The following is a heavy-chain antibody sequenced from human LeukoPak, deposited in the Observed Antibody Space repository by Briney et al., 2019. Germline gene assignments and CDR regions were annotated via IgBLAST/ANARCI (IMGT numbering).Heavy chain of an antibody. CDR2: ISAYNGNT. Sequence: ASVKVSCKASGYTFTSYGISWVRQAPGQGLEWMGWISAYNGNTNYAQKLQGRVTMTTDTSTSTAYMELRSLRSDDTAVYYRARGPYYDILTGYYRYYYYYMDVWGKGTTVTISS. CDR3: ARGPYYDILTGYYRYYYYYMDV. J-gene: IGHJ6*03. V-gene: IGHV1-18*01. CDR1: GYTFTSYG. D-gene: IGHD3-9*01.